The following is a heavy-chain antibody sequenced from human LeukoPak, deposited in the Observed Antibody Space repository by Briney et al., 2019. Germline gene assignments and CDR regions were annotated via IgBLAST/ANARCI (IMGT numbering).Heavy chain of an antibody. CDR2: IHHSGST. CDR1: GYFISSGYY. Sequence: PSETLSLTCTVSGYFISSGYYWGWIRQPPGKGLQWIGSIHHSGSTYYNPSLKSRVTISVDTSKNQFSLKLTSVTAADTAVYYCARGYSSSWYFNWFDPWGQGTLVTVSS. J-gene: IGHJ5*02. V-gene: IGHV4-38-2*02. CDR3: ARGYSSSWYFNWFDP. D-gene: IGHD6-13*01.